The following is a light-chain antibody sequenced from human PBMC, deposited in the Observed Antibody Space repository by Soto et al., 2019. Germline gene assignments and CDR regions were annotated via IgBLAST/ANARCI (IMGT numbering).Light chain of an antibody. CDR2: SNH. V-gene: IGLV1-44*01. J-gene: IGLJ2*01. Sequence: QSVLTQPPSASGTPGQRVTISCSGSSSNIGSNTVNWYQQLPGTAPKLLIYSNHQRPAGVPDRFSGSKSGTSASLAISGLQSEDEADYYCAAGDDSLNGVVFGGGTKLTVL. CDR1: SSNIGSNT. CDR3: AAGDDSLNGVV.